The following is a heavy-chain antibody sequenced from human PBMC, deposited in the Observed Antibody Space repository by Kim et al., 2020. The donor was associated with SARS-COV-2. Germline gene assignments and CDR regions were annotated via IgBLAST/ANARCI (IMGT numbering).Heavy chain of an antibody. CDR2: ISGSGGST. CDR1: GFTFSSYA. D-gene: IGHD5-12*01. J-gene: IGHJ3*02. Sequence: GGSLRLSCAASGFTFSSYAMSWVRQAPGKGLEWVSAISGSGGSTYYADSVKGRFTISRDNSKNTLYLQMNSLRAEDTAVYYCAKDPVSTIRVPSEAAFDIWGQGTMVTVSS. CDR3: AKDPVSTIRVPSEAAFDI. V-gene: IGHV3-23*01.